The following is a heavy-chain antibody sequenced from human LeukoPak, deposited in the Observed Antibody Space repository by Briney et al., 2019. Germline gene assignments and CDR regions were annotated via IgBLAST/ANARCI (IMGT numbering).Heavy chain of an antibody. Sequence: AGGSLRLSCAASGFTFSDYYMSWIRQAPGKGLEWVSYISSSSSYTNYADSVKGRFTISRDNAKNSLYLQMNSLRAEDTAVYYCARSAYCGGDCYYYFDYWGQGTLVTVSS. CDR2: ISSSSSYT. CDR3: ARSAYCGGDCYYYFDY. V-gene: IGHV3-11*03. CDR1: GFTFSDYY. D-gene: IGHD2-21*02. J-gene: IGHJ4*02.